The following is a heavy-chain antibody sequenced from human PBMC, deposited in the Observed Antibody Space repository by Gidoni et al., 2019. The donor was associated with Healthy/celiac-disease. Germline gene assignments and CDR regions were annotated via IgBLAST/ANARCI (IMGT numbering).Heavy chain of an antibody. Sequence: QMQLVQSGPEVKKPGTSVKVSCKASGFTFTSSAMQWVRQARGQRLEWIGWIVVGSGNTNYAQKFQERVTITRDMSTSTAYMELSSLRSEDTAVYYCAASGGYCSGGSCYSPGWFDPWGQGTLVTVSS. CDR3: AASGGYCSGGSCYSPGWFDP. J-gene: IGHJ5*02. D-gene: IGHD2-15*01. V-gene: IGHV1-58*02. CDR2: IVVGSGNT. CDR1: GFTFTSSA.